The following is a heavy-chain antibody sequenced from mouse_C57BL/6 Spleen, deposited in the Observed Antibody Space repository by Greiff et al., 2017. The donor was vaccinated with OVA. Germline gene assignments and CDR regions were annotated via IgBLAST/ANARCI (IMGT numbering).Heavy chain of an antibody. V-gene: IGHV1-81*01. CDR2: IYPRSGNT. CDR3: ARKEDDYGWFAY. Sequence: VQLVESGAELARPGASVKLSCKASGYTFTSYGISWVKQRTGQGLEWIGEIYPRSGNTYYNEKFKGKATLTADKSSSAAYMELRSLTSEDSAVYFCARKEDDYGWFAYWGQGTLVTVSA. CDR1: GYTFTSYG. D-gene: IGHD2-4*01. J-gene: IGHJ3*01.